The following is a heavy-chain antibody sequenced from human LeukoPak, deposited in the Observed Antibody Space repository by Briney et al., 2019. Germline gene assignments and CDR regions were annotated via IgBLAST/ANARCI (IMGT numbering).Heavy chain of an antibody. D-gene: IGHD1-26*01. CDR3: AKGGTYGGGADY. V-gene: IGHV4-59*01. CDR1: GASISRDY. CDR2: IYNGGST. Sequence: PSETLSLTCTVSGASISRDYWTWIRQPPGKGLEWIGYIYNGGSTTYSPSLNSRVTISLDTSNNQVSLRLSSVTAADTAVYYCAKGGTYGGGADYWGQRTLVTVSS. J-gene: IGHJ4*02.